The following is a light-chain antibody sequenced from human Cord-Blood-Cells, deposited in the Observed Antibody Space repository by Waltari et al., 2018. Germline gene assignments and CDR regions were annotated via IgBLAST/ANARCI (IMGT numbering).Light chain of an antibody. J-gene: IGKJ1*01. CDR1: QSISSW. Sequence: DIQMTQSPSTLSASVGERVTITCRASQSISSWLAWYQQKPGKAPKLLSYDASSLESGVPSRFSGSGSGTEFTLTISSLQPDDFATYYCQQYNSYSTFGQGTKVEIK. CDR3: QQYNSYST. V-gene: IGKV1-5*01. CDR2: DAS.